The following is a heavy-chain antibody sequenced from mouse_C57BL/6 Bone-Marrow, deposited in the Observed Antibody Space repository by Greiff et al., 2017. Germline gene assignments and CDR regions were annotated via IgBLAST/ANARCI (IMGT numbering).Heavy chain of an antibody. Sequence: VQLQQSGAELVKPGASVKLSCTASGFNIKDYYMHWVKQRTEQGLEWIGRIDTEDGDTKYAPKFQGKATITADTSSNTAYLQLSSLTSEDTAVYYCARRDYYVVPWFAYWGQGTLVTVSA. CDR3: ARRDYYVVPWFAY. CDR1: GFNIKDYY. V-gene: IGHV14-2*01. J-gene: IGHJ3*01. CDR2: IDTEDGDT. D-gene: IGHD1-1*01.